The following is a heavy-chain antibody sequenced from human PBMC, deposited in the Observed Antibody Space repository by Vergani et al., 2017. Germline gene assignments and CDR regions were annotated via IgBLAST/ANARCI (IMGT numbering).Heavy chain of an antibody. D-gene: IGHD3-22*01. CDR3: ARGVTMIVVVIPHSWFDP. CDR1: GGSFSGYY. CDR2: INHSGST. J-gene: IGHJ5*02. Sequence: QVQLQQWGAGLLKPSETLSLTCAVYGGSFSGYYWSWIRQPPGKGLEWIGEINHSGSTNYNQSLKSRVTISVDTSKNQFSLKLSSVTAADTAVYYCARGVTMIVVVIPHSWFDPWGQGTLVTVSS. V-gene: IGHV4-34*01.